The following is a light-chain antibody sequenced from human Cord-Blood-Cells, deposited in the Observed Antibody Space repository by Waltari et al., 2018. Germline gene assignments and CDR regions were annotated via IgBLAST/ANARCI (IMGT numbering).Light chain of an antibody. CDR1: SSDVGGYNY. J-gene: IGLJ3*02. Sequence: QSALTQPRSVSGSPGQSVTISCTGTSSDVGGYNYVSWYQQHPGKAPKLMIYDVSKRPSRVPGRFSGSKAGNTASLTISGLQAEDEADYYCCSYAGSYTWVFGGGTKLTVL. V-gene: IGLV2-11*01. CDR2: DVS. CDR3: CSYAGSYTWV.